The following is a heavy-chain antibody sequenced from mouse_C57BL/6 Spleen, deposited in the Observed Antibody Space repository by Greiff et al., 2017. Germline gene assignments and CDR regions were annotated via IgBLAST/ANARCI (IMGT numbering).Heavy chain of an antibody. CDR2: ISGGGGNT. CDR1: GFTFSSYT. D-gene: IGHD1-1*01. V-gene: IGHV5-9*01. CDR3: ARQRTVGYFDV. Sequence: EVQLVESGGGLVKPGGSLKLSCAASGFTFSSYTMSWVRQTPEKRLERVATISGGGGNTYYPDSVKGRFTISRDNAKNTLYLQMSSLRSEDTALYYCARQRTVGYFDVWGTGTTVTVSS. J-gene: IGHJ1*03.